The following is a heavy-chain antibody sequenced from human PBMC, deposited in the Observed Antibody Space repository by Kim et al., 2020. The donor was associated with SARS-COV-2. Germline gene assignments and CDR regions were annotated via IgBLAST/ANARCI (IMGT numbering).Heavy chain of an antibody. V-gene: IGHV3-23*01. CDR1: GFTFSSYA. D-gene: IGHD6-19*01. J-gene: IGHJ4*02. CDR2: ISGSGGST. Sequence: GGSLRLSCAASGFTFSSYAMSWVRQAPGKGLEWVSGISGSGGSTYYADSVKGRFTISRDNSKNTLYLQMNSLRAEDTAVYYCAKPSISDWYFFAYWGQGTLVTVSS. CDR3: AKPSISDWYFFAY.